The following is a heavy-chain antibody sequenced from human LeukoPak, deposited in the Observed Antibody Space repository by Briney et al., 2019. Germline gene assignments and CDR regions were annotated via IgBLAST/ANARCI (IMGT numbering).Heavy chain of an antibody. CDR2: IRYDGSNK. CDR1: GFTFSSYG. V-gene: IGHV3-30*02. CDR3: ARHYMTTVTKGAFDI. Sequence: PGGSLRLSCAASGFTFSSYGMHWVRQAPSKGLEWVAFIRYDGSNKYYADSVKGRFTISRDNSKNTLYLQMNSLRAEDTAVYYCARHYMTTVTKGAFDIWGQGTMVTVSS. D-gene: IGHD4-17*01. J-gene: IGHJ3*02.